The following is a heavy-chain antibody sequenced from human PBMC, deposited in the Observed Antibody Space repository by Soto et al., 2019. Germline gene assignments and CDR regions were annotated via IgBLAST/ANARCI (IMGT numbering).Heavy chain of an antibody. CDR1: GYDFVSHG. CDR2: ISGYIDRT. V-gene: IGHV1-18*01. J-gene: IGHJ4*02. CDR3: AGDQRTYCSGWYELDY. Sequence: QVQVVQSGPEVKKPGASVTVSCKASGYDFVSHGFAWVRQAPGQGLEWMGWISGYIDRTASVQKFQDRFTMTRDTSTNTFFMELRSLTSDDTAVYYCAGDQRTYCSGWYELDYWGQGTLVTVSS. D-gene: IGHD6-19*01.